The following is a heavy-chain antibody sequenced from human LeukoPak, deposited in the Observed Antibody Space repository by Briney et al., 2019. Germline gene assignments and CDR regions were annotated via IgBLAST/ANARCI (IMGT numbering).Heavy chain of an antibody. Sequence: PSETLSLTCTVSGGSISSSSFYWGWIRQPPGKGLGGIGTIYYSGSTYYNPSLKSRVTISVDTSKNQFSLKLSSVTAADTAVYYCARRTVLYYYYMDVWGKGTTVTISS. V-gene: IGHV4-39*01. J-gene: IGHJ6*03. CDR2: IYYSGST. CDR1: GGSISSSSFY. CDR3: ARRTVLYYYYMDV. D-gene: IGHD4-17*01.